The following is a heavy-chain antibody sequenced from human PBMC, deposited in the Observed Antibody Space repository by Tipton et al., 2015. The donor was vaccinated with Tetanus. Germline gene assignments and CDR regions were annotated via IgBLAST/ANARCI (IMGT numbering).Heavy chain of an antibody. CDR1: GGSFSGYY. CDR2: IHPSGIT. J-gene: IGHJ4*02. CDR3: VRLVEMTTCFDF. Sequence: TLSLTCTIYGGSFSGYYWSWIRQPPGRGLEWIGEIHPSGITTCNPSLESRVTLSQDTSKDQFSLKLSSVTAADTAMYYCVRLVEMTTCFDFWGQGTLVTVSS. D-gene: IGHD5-24*01. V-gene: IGHV4-34*01.